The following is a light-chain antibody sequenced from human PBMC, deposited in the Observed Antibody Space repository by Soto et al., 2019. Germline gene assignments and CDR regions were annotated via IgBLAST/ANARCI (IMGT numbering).Light chain of an antibody. V-gene: IGKV1-5*01. CDR3: QQYETFSGT. CDR1: QSVSGW. CDR2: DAF. Sequence: DIQMTQSPSTLSASVGDTVTVTCRASQSVSGWLAWDQQKPGEAPKLLIYDAFALPRGVPSRFRGSGSGTKFNLALESLQHDDFATYYCQQYETFSGTFGPGTKVEI. J-gene: IGKJ4*01.